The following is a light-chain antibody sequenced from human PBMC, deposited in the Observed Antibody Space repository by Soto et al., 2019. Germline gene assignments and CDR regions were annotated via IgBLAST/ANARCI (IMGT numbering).Light chain of an antibody. CDR1: QSISSY. V-gene: IGKV1-39*01. CDR2: AAS. Sequence: EIQMTQSPSALSASVVDRFTITFLASQSISSYLNWYQQKPGKAPKLLIYAASSLQSGVPSRFSGSGSGTDFTLTISSLQPEDFATYYCQQSYSTPLTFGGGTKVDIK. CDR3: QQSYSTPLT. J-gene: IGKJ4*01.